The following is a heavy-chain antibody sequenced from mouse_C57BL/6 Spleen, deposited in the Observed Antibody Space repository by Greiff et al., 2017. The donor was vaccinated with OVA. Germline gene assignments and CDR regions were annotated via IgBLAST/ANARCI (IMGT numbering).Heavy chain of an antibody. CDR3: ARESTTVVGYFDV. CDR2: ISYDGSN. V-gene: IGHV3-6*01. D-gene: IGHD1-1*01. CDR1: GYSITSGYY. J-gene: IGHJ1*03. Sequence: DVKLVESGPGLVKPSQSLSLTCSVTGYSITSGYYWNWIRQFPGNKLEWMGYISYDGSNNYNPSLKNRISITRDTSKNQFFLKLNSVTTEDTATYYCARESTTVVGYFDVWGTGTTVTVSS.